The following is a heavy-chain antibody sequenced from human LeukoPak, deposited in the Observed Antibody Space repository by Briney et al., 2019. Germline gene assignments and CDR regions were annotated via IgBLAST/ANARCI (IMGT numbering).Heavy chain of an antibody. CDR1: GYTFTSYD. CDR3: ARVGYCSSTSCYTFIGYWFDP. Sequence: GASVKVSCKASGYTFTSYDINWVRQATGQGLEWMGWMNPNSGNTGYAQKFQGRATMTRNTSISTAYMELSSLRSEDTAVYYCARVGYCSSTSCYTFIGYWFDPWGQGTLVTVSS. D-gene: IGHD2-2*02. J-gene: IGHJ5*02. V-gene: IGHV1-8*01. CDR2: MNPNSGNT.